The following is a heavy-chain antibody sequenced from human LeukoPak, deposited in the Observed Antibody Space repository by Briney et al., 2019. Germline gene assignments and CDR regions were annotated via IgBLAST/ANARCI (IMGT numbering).Heavy chain of an antibody. V-gene: IGHV3-11*04. CDR2: ISSSGGSI. J-gene: IGHJ4*02. CDR3: AAAGFDY. CDR1: GFTFSDYY. Sequence: GGSLRLSCAASGFTFSDYYMNWVRQAPGKGLEWVSGISSSGGSIYYADSVQGRFTISRDNAKKSLHLQMNSLRAEDTAVYYCAAAGFDYWGQGTLVTVSS.